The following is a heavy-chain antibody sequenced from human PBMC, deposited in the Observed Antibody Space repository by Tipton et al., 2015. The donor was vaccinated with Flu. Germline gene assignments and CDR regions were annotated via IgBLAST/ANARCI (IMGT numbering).Heavy chain of an antibody. CDR3: AKDHGCGSNSNCPAKAFDP. D-gene: IGHD2-21*01. J-gene: IGHJ5*02. CDR2: VKDDGTET. CDR1: GFTFSGYG. Sequence: GSLRLSCAASGFTFSGYGMHWVRQAPGKGLEWVALVKDDGTETYYADSVKGRSTVSRDNSKNTLYLQMNSLRAEDTAVYYCAKDHGCGSNSNCPAKAFDPGGQGPLVPVSS. V-gene: IGHV3-30*02.